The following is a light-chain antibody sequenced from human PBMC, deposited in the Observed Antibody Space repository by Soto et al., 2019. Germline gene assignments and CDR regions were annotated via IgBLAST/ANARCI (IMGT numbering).Light chain of an antibody. J-gene: IGKJ5*01. V-gene: IGKV3-11*01. Sequence: EIVLTQTPATRSLSPGEKAILSGRASQSVSSYLAWYQQKPGQAPRLLIYDASNRATGIPARFSGSGSGTDFSLTISSLEPEDFAVYYCQQRSNWPRITFGQGARLEIK. CDR2: DAS. CDR1: QSVSSY. CDR3: QQRSNWPRIT.